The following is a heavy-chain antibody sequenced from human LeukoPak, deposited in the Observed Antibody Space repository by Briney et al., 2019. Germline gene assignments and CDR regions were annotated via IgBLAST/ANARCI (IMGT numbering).Heavy chain of an antibody. CDR2: INPSNGGT. CDR3: ATLGGHSLAAQNGY. D-gene: IGHD3-16*01. V-gene: IGHV1-2*02. CDR1: GYTFTVCF. Sequence: GASVKVSCKASGYTFTVCFVHWVRQAPGQGLEWMGWINPSNGGTHYAQRFQGRVTMTRDSSISTAYMELSRPTSDDTAVYYCATLGGHSLAAQNGYWGQGTLVTVSS. J-gene: IGHJ4*02.